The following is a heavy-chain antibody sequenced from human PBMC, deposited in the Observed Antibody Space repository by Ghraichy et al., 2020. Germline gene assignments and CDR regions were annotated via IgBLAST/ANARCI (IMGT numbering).Heavy chain of an antibody. V-gene: IGHV4-30-4*01. CDR3: ASESRAENYFDY. CDR1: GGSISSGDYY. CDR2: IYYSGST. D-gene: IGHD5/OR15-5a*01. Sequence: SETLSLTCTVSGGSISSGDYYWGWIRQPPGKGLEWIGYIYYSGSTYYNPSLKSRVTISVDTSKNQFSLKLSSVTAADTAVYYCASESRAENYFDYWGQGTLVTVSS. J-gene: IGHJ4*02.